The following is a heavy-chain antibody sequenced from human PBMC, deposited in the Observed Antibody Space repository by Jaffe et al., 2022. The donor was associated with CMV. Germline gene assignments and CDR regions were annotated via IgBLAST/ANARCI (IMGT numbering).Heavy chain of an antibody. D-gene: IGHD1-26*01. J-gene: IGHJ3*02. CDR3: ARDQWEANVYTGPFDI. CDR1: GFSFRNFE. V-gene: IGHV3-48*03. CDR2: IDTTGRAI. Sequence: EVQLVESGGGLVQPGGSLRLSCAASGFSFRNFEMNWVRQAPGKGLEWVSYIDTTGRAIYYADSVKGRFTISRDSAKNSLYLQMNSLRAEDTAVYYCARDQWEANVYTGPFDIWGQGTMVTVSS.